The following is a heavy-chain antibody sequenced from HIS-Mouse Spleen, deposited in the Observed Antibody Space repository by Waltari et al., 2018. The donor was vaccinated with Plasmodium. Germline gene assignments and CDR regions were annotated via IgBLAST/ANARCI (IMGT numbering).Heavy chain of an antibody. CDR3: ATKGGSSSDY. CDR2: INPNSGGT. J-gene: IGHJ4*02. D-gene: IGHD6-6*01. CDR1: GYTLTGYY. V-gene: IGHV1-2*02. Sequence: QVQLVQSGAEVKKPGPSVQVSCKASGYTLTGYYLHWVRQAPGKGLAWMGWINPNSGGTNYAQKFQGRVTMTRDTSISTAYMELSRLRSDDTAVYYCATKGGSSSDYWGQGTLVTVSS.